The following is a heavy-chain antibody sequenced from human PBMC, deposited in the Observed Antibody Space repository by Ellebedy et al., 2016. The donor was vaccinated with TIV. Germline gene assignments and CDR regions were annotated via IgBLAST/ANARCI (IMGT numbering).Heavy chain of an antibody. J-gene: IGHJ5*02. CDR1: GYILTNHA. V-gene: IGHV1-3*01. CDR3: ARDKPGGDNWFDP. D-gene: IGHD3-16*01. Sequence: AASVKVSCKASGYILTNHALHWVRQAPGQSFEWMGWIYPANGDTKYSQQFQGRVTFTSDTSASTAYMELSSLRSEDTAVYYCARDKPGGDNWFDPWGQGTLVTVSS. CDR2: IYPANGDT.